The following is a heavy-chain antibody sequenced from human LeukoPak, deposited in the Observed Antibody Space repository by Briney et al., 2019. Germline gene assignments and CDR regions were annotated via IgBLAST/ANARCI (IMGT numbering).Heavy chain of an antibody. Sequence: SETLSFTCTVSGGSISSYYWSWIRQPPGKGLEWIGYIYYSGSTNYNPSLKSRVTISVDTSKNQFSLKLSSVTAADTAVYYCARDRDGYNPHDFDYWGQGTLVTVSS. V-gene: IGHV4-59*01. CDR3: ARDRDGYNPHDFDY. D-gene: IGHD5-24*01. J-gene: IGHJ4*02. CDR1: GGSISSYY. CDR2: IYYSGST.